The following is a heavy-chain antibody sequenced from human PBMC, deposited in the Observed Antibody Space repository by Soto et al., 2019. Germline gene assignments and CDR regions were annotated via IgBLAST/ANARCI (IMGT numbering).Heavy chain of an antibody. Sequence: EVQLLESGGGLVQPGGSLRLSCAASGFTFSSYTMNWVRQAPGKGLEWVSAISGSGGSTYYADSVKGRFTISRDNSKNTLYLQMNSLRAADTAVYYCAKDLPGAVAGSFDYWGQGTLVTVSS. CDR1: GFTFSSYT. CDR3: AKDLPGAVAGSFDY. D-gene: IGHD6-19*01. CDR2: ISGSGGST. J-gene: IGHJ4*02. V-gene: IGHV3-23*01.